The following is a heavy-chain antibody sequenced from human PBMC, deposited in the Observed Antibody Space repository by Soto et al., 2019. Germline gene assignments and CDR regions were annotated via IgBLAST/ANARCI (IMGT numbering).Heavy chain of an antibody. J-gene: IGHJ5*02. CDR3: AREDDTTGHYSWFDP. CDR2: FVPMVGSA. Sequence: QVQLVQSGAEVKKPGSSVKVSCKPSGTTLDSFTFSWVRQAPGQGLEWMGGFVPMVGSASIAQSFQGRVTITADASTGTGYMELSDLRPEDSAIYYCAREDDTTGHYSWFDPWGPGTLVTVSS. V-gene: IGHV1-69*01. D-gene: IGHD3-22*01. CDR1: GTTLDSFT.